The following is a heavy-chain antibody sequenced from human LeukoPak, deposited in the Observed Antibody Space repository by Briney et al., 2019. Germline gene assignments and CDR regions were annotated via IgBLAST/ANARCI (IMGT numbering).Heavy chain of an antibody. CDR2: ISGSGGST. CDR1: GFTFSSYA. D-gene: IGHD2-2*02. CDR3: ARTAPAAIYWFDP. J-gene: IGHJ5*02. Sequence: GGSLRLSCAASGFTFSSYALTWVRQAPGKGLEWVSGISGSGGSTYYADSVKGWFTISRDNSKNTLYLQMSSLRAEDTAVYYCARTAPAAIYWFDPWGQGTLVTVSS. V-gene: IGHV3-23*01.